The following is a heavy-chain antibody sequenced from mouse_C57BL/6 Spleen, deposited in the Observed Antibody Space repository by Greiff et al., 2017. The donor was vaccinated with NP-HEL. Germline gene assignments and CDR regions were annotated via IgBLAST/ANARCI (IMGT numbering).Heavy chain of an antibody. D-gene: IGHD4-1*01. V-gene: IGHV1-80*01. CDR3: ARRGLNWDGVDY. CDR1: GYAFSSYW. J-gene: IGHJ2*01. CDR2: IYPGDGDT. Sequence: VQLQQSGAELVKPGASVKISCKASGYAFSSYWMNWVKQRPGKGLEWIGQIYPGDGDTNYNGKFKGKATLTADKSSSTAYMQLSSLTSEDSAVYFCARRGLNWDGVDYWGQGTTLTVSS.